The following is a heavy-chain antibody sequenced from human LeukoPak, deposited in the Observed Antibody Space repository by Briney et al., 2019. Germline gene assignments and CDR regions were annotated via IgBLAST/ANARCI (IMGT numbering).Heavy chain of an antibody. D-gene: IGHD6-13*01. J-gene: IGHJ5*01. CDR1: GGSISNSY. CDR2: IYPTDIT. Sequence: NPSETLSLTCTGSGGSISNSYWSWIRQPAGKGLEWIGRIYPTDITTYNPSLKSRVTLSVDTSKNHFSLKVTSVTAADAAVYYCARGPGQLTSECFDSWGQGILVTVSS. V-gene: IGHV4-4*07. CDR3: ARGPGQLTSECFDS.